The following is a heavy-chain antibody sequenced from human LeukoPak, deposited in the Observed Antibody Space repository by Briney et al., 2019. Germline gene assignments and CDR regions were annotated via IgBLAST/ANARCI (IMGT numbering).Heavy chain of an antibody. D-gene: IGHD2-15*01. Sequence: PGRSLRRSCAASGFTFSSYGMHWVRQAPGKGLEWVAVIWYDGSNKYYADSVKGRFTISRDNSKNTLYLQMNSLRAEDTAVYYCARDRGGCSGGSCSYYFDYWGQGTLVTVSS. CDR3: ARDRGGCSGGSCSYYFDY. CDR2: IWYDGSNK. CDR1: GFTFSSYG. J-gene: IGHJ4*02. V-gene: IGHV3-33*01.